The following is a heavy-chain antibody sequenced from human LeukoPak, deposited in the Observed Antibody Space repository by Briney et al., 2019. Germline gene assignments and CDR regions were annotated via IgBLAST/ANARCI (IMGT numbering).Heavy chain of an antibody. V-gene: IGHV1-69*05. J-gene: IGHJ4*02. CDR2: IIPIFGTA. D-gene: IGHD1-7*01. CDR3: ARDRITGTTGGYYFDY. CDR1: GGTFSSYA. Sequence: ASVKVSCKASGGTFSSYAISWVRQAPGQGLEWMGGIIPIFGTANYAQKFQGRVTITTDESTSTAYMELSSLRSEDTAVYYCARDRITGTTGGYYFDYWGQGTLVTVSS.